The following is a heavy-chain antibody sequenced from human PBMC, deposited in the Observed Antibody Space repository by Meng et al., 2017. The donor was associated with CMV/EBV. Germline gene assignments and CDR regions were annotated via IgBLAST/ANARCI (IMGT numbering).Heavy chain of an antibody. CDR1: GFTFSSYN. CDR2: ISSSSSTI. J-gene: IGHJ4*02. V-gene: IGHV3-48*04. Sequence: GGSLRLSCAASGFTFSSYNMNWVRQAPGKGLEWVSYISSSSSTIYYADSVKGRFTISRDNAKNSLYLQMNSLRAEDTAVYYCGRASGRYSGSSVEYWGQGTLVTVSS. D-gene: IGHD1-26*01. CDR3: GRASGRYSGSSVEY.